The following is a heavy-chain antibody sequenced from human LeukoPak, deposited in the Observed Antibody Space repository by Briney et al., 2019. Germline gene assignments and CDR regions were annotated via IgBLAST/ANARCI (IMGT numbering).Heavy chain of an antibody. Sequence: GGSLRLSCAASGFTFSGYWMSWVRQAPGKGPEWVSQISATSTTIKYADFVKGRFTISRDNAKNSLNLQMNSLRADDTAVYYCVRDNLENQWLERSYWGQGALVTVSS. CDR1: GFTFSGYW. J-gene: IGHJ4*02. CDR2: ISATSTTI. D-gene: IGHD6-19*01. CDR3: VRDNLENQWLERSY. V-gene: IGHV3-48*01.